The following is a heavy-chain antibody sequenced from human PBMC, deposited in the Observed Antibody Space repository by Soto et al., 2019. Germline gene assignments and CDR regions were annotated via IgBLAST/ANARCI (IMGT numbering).Heavy chain of an antibody. J-gene: IGHJ6*02. CDR2: MNPNSGNT. CDR3: ASLVEMYVYYGPGFYYYGMDV. CDR1: GYTFTSYD. Sequence: QVQLVQSGAEVKKPGASVKVSCKASGYTFTSYDINWVRQATGQGLEWMGWMNPNSGNTGYAQKFQGRVTMTRNTSISTAYMELSSLRSEDTGVYFCASLVEMYVYYGPGFYYYGMDVWGQGTTVPVSS. D-gene: IGHD3-10*01. V-gene: IGHV1-8*01.